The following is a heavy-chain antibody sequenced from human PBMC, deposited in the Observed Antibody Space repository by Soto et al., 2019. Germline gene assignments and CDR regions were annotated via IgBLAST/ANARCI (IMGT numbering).Heavy chain of an antibody. CDR3: AKLVEYTTSTSSPTGDS. Sequence: GGSLRLSCAASGFTFSSYAMSWVRRTPGKGLEWVSTIRSSDGSTYYADSVKGRFTISRDNSKNTLFLQMNSLRAEDTAIYYCAKLVEYTTSTSSPTGDSWGQGTLVTVSS. CDR2: IRSSDGST. CDR1: GFTFSSYA. D-gene: IGHD2-8*02. J-gene: IGHJ4*02. V-gene: IGHV3-23*01.